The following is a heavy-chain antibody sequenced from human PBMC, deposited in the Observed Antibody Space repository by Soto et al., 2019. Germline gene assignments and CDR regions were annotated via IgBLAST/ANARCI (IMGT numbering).Heavy chain of an antibody. D-gene: IGHD3-10*01. CDR2: IYYSGTT. CDR3: ARDRFGDSNFDY. J-gene: IGHJ4*02. V-gene: IGHV4-59*01. Sequence: SETLSLTCTVSGGSISNSYWSWIRQVPGTGLQWIGYIYYSGTTNSNPSLNSRVTISVDTSKNQFSLKLSSVTAADAAVYYCARDRFGDSNFDYWGQGALVTVSS. CDR1: GGSISNSY.